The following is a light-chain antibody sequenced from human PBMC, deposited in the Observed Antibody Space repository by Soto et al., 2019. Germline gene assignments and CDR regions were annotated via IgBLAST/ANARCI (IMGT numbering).Light chain of an antibody. J-gene: IGKJ2*01. Sequence: DIQMTQSPSSLSASVGDRVTITCRASQDTGNALGWFQLKPGRAPKRLIYAASTLQSGVPSRFSGLRSGTEFTLTISSLQPEDFATYYCLQHNSYPYTFGQGTKLEIK. CDR3: LQHNSYPYT. CDR1: QDTGNA. V-gene: IGKV1-17*01. CDR2: AAS.